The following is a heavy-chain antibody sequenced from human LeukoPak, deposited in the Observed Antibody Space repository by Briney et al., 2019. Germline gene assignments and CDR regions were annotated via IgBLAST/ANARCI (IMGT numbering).Heavy chain of an antibody. CDR1: GFTVSSNS. J-gene: IGHJ4*02. CDR2: IYSDNT. D-gene: IGHD6-6*01. CDR3: AKDGAGSSSLSLDY. Sequence: PGGSLRLSCTVSGFTVSSNSMSWVRQAPGKGLEWVSFIYSDNTHYSDSVKGRFTISRDNSKNTLYLQMNSLRAEDTAVYYCAKDGAGSSSLSLDYWGQGTLVTVSS. V-gene: IGHV3-66*03.